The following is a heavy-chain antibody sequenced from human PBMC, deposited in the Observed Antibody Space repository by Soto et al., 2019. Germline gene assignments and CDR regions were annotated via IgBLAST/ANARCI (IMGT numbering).Heavy chain of an antibody. J-gene: IGHJ4*02. Sequence: GESLKISCKGSGYSFTSYWIGWVRQMPGKGLEWMGIIYPGDSDTRYSPSFQGQVTISADKSISTAYLQWSSLKASDTAMYYCARLEVVVATSLPPHEPFDYWGQGTLVTVSS. D-gene: IGHD2-15*01. CDR1: GYSFTSYW. CDR2: IYPGDSDT. CDR3: ARLEVVVATSLPPHEPFDY. V-gene: IGHV5-51*01.